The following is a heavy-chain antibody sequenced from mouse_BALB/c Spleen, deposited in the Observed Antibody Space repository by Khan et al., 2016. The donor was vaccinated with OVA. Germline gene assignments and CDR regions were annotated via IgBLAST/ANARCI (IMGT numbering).Heavy chain of an antibody. Sequence: QLEESGPGLVKPSRSLSLTCTVTGYSITSGYAWNWIRQFPGNKLEWMGYISYSGSTSYNPSLRSRISITRDTSKNQFFLQLNSVTTEDTATYYCARKNYYGYAMDYWGQGTSVTVSS. CDR2: ISYSGST. D-gene: IGHD1-1*01. J-gene: IGHJ4*01. CDR1: GYSITSGYA. CDR3: ARKNYYGYAMDY. V-gene: IGHV3-2*02.